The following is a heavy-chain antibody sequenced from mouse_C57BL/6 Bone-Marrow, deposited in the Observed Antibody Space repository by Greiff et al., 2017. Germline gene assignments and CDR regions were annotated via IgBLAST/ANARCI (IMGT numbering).Heavy chain of an antibody. Sequence: EVQLQQSGPVLVKPGASVKMSCKASGYTFTDYYMNWVKQSHGKSLEWIGVFNPYNGGTSYNQKFKGKATLTVDKSSSTAYMELNSLTSEDSAVYYCARWTPRFAYWGQGTLVTVSA. D-gene: IGHD3-3*01. CDR3: ARWTPRFAY. CDR2: FNPYNGGT. J-gene: IGHJ3*01. CDR1: GYTFTDYY. V-gene: IGHV1-19*01.